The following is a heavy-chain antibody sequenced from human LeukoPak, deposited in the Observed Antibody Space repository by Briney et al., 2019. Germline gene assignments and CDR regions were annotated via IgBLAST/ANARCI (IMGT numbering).Heavy chain of an antibody. V-gene: IGHV3-23*01. CDR1: GFTFSSYA. J-gene: IGHJ4*02. CDR3: ARAGAQSHWLVAN. CDR2: ISGSGGST. D-gene: IGHD6-19*01. Sequence: GGSLRLSCAASGFTFSSYAMSWVRQTPGKGLEWVSAISGSGGSTYYADSVKGRFTISRDNSKNTLFLQMNSLRAEDTAPYYCARAGAQSHWLVANWGQGILVTVSS.